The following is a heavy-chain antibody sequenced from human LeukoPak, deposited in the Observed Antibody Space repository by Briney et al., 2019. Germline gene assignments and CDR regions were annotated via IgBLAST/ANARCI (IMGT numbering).Heavy chain of an antibody. V-gene: IGHV4-59*01. Sequence: PSETLSLTCTVSGGSISSYYWSWIRQPPGKGLEWIGYIYYSGSTNYNPSLKSRVTISVDTSKNQFSLKLSSVTAADTAVYYCARVRVTGFNGDYSFEFDYWGQGTLVTVSS. CDR3: ARVRVTGFNGDYSFEFDY. CDR1: GGSISSYY. J-gene: IGHJ4*02. CDR2: IYYSGST. D-gene: IGHD4-17*01.